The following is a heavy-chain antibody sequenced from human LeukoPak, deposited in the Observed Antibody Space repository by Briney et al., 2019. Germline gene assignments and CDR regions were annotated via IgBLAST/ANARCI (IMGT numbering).Heavy chain of an antibody. V-gene: IGHV3-30*02. D-gene: IGHD6-13*01. CDR2: IRYDGSNK. CDR1: GFTFSSYG. CDR3: AKRRGAAAYDAFDI. J-gene: IGHJ3*02. Sequence: PGGSLRLSCAASGFTFSSYGMHWVRRSPGKGLEWVAFIRYDGSNKYYADSVKGRFTISRDNSKNTLYLQMNSLRAEDTAFYYCAKRRGAAAYDAFDIWGQGTMVTVSS.